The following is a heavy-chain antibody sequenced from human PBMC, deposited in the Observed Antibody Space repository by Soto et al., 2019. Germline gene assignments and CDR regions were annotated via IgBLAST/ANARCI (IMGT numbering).Heavy chain of an antibody. CDR1: GGSISSSDCY. CDR3: ARHLSRSYVYFAMDV. J-gene: IGHJ6*03. V-gene: IGHV4-39*01. Sequence: PEKLRVTYSASGGSISSSDCYGGWFRQPPGKGLEWIGSMYYSANTHYNPSLKSRVTISVDTYKNQLSLKLSSVIAADTAVYFCARHLSRSYVYFAMDV. D-gene: IGHD1-26*01. CDR2: MYYSANT.